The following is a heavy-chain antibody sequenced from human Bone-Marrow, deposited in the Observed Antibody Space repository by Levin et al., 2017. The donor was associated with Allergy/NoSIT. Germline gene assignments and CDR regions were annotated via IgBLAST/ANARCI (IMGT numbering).Heavy chain of an antibody. Sequence: GGSLRLSCSASGFTFSSYAMSWVRQAPGKGLEWVASISGSGARKFYADSVKGRFTVSRDNSQNTLDLQFSSLGADDTAVYFCTKGTGYTGYGVDYWGQGTLVTVSS. CDR1: GFTFSSYA. CDR3: TKGTGYTGYGVDY. V-gene: IGHV3-23*01. D-gene: IGHD5-12*01. CDR2: ISGSGARK. J-gene: IGHJ4*02.